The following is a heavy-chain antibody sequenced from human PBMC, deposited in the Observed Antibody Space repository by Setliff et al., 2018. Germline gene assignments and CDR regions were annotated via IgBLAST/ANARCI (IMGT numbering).Heavy chain of an antibody. J-gene: IGHJ4*02. CDR1: GYTFTGYG. CDR2: INTHNGDT. D-gene: IGHD3-22*01. V-gene: IGHV1-18*01. CDR3: ARDADKYDSSENPIVDY. Sequence: ASVKVSCKASGYTFTGYGISWVRQAPGQGLEWMGYINTHNGDTYYAQKLQGRVTLSTDTSTNTGYMELRSLRSDDTAMYYCARDADKYDSSENPIVDYWGQGTQVTVPQ.